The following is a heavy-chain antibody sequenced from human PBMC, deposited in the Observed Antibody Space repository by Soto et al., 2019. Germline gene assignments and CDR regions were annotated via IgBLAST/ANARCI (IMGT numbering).Heavy chain of an antibody. D-gene: IGHD1-1*01. CDR3: AAPRVQVERTRYFDP. V-gene: IGHV3-23*01. CDR2: IGAGSAGT. CDR1: GITFSSFA. J-gene: IGHJ5*02. Sequence: EAQLLESGGDLVQPGVSLRLSCAASGITFSSFAMIWFRQAPGIVLEWVSAIGAGSAGTHYADSVKGRFTISRDDSKNTLSLQLASLRAEDTAVYYCAAPRVQVERTRYFDPWGQGTPVNVSP.